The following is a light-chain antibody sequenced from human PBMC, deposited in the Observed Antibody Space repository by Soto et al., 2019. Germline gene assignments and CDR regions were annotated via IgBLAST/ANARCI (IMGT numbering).Light chain of an antibody. CDR2: RNN. Sequence: QSVLTQPPSASGTPGQRVTISRSGSSSNIGSNYVYWYQQLPGTAPTLLIYRNNQRPSGVPDRFSGSKSGTSASLAISGLRSEDEADYYCSAWDATLNGPVFGGGTQLTVL. V-gene: IGLV1-47*01. CDR1: SSNIGSNY. CDR3: SAWDATLNGPV. J-gene: IGLJ3*02.